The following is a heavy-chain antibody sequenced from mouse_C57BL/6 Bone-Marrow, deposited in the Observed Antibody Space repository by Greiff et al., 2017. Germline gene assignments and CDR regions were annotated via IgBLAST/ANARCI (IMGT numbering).Heavy chain of an antibody. CDR3: AREGYDWYFDV. V-gene: IGHV1-19*01. D-gene: IGHD3-1*01. CDR1: GYTFTDYY. J-gene: IGHJ1*03. CDR2: INPYNGGT. Sequence: VQLQQSGPVLVKPGASVKMSCKASGYTFTDYYMNWVKQSHGKSLEWIGVINPYNGGTSYNQKFKGKATLTVDKSSSTAYMELNSVTSEDSAVYYCAREGYDWYFDVWGTGTTVTVSS.